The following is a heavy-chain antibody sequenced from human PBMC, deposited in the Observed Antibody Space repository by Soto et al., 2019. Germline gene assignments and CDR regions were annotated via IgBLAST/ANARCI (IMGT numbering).Heavy chain of an antibody. CDR2: ISSDGNNK. D-gene: IGHD3-3*01. CDR1: GFTFSSYV. J-gene: IGHJ4*02. Sequence: QVQLVESGGGVVQPGGSLRLSCAASGFTFSSYVMHWVRQAPGKGLEWVAHISSDGNNKYYADSVKGRFTISRDNFKNSLYLQMSSLRADDTAVYYCARDGPHISICGYGDFWGQGNLVTVSS. CDR3: ARDGPHISICGYGDF. V-gene: IGHV3-30-3*01.